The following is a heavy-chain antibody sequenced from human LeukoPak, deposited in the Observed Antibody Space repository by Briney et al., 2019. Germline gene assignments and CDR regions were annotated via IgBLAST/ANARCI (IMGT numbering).Heavy chain of an antibody. D-gene: IGHD2-15*01. Sequence: SETLSLTCAVYGGSFSGYYWSWIRQPPGKGLEWIGEINHSGSTNYNPSLKSRVTISVDTSKNQFSLKLSSVTAADTAVYYCARRRRRRSEGAFDIWGQGTMVTVSS. CDR1: GGSFSGYY. CDR2: INHSGST. V-gene: IGHV4-34*01. J-gene: IGHJ3*02. CDR3: ARRRRRRSEGAFDI.